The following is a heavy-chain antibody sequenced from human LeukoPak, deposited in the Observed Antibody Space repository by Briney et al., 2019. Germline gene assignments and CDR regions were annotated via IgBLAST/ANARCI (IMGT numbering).Heavy chain of an antibody. V-gene: IGHV1-69*02. CDR3: ARGGTIFGVVIMEKNWFDP. J-gene: IGHJ5*02. D-gene: IGHD3-3*01. CDR1: GGTFSSYT. CDR2: IIPILGIA. Sequence: GASVKVSCKASGGTFSSYTISWVLQAPGQGLEWMGRIIPILGIANYAQKFQGRVTITADKSTSTAYMELSSLRSEDTAVYYCARGGTIFGVVIMEKNWFDPWGQGTLVTVSS.